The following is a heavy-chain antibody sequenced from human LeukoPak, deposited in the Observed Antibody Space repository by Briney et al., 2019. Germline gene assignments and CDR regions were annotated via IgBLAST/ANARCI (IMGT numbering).Heavy chain of an antibody. CDR3: ARERSTTINTYYFDS. CDR2: MYVSGNT. Sequence: PSETLSLTCTVSGGSISDYYWNWIRQPAGEGVGWIGRMYVSGNTNYNPSLKSRVAMSLDTSTNQFSLQLTSVTAADTAVYYCARERSTTINTYYFDSWGQGTLVTVSS. V-gene: IGHV4-4*07. D-gene: IGHD4-11*01. J-gene: IGHJ4*02. CDR1: GGSISDYY.